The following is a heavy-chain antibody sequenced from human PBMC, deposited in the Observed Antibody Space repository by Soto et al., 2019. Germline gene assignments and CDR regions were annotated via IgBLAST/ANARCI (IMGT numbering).Heavy chain of an antibody. J-gene: IGHJ6*02. Sequence: GGSLRLSCAASGFTFSSYAMHWVRQAPGKGLEWVAVISYDGSNKYYADSAKGRFTISRDNSKNTLYLQMNSLRAEDTAVYYCARDRGWFALGRGMDVWGQGTTVTVSS. D-gene: IGHD3-10*01. V-gene: IGHV3-30-3*01. CDR3: ARDRGWFALGRGMDV. CDR1: GFTFSSYA. CDR2: ISYDGSNK.